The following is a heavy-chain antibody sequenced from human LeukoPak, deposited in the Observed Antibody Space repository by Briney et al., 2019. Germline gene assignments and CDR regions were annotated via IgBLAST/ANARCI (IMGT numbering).Heavy chain of an antibody. CDR1: GFTFSSYA. Sequence: GGSLRLSCAASGFTFSSYAMSWVRQAPGKGLEWVSSISSGTNYIFEADSVKGRFTVTKATALNSLSLHMNSLRAADTAVYYCARSAGGNYFDYWDQGTLVTVSS. D-gene: IGHD2-8*02. V-gene: IGHV3-21*01. CDR3: ARSAGGNYFDY. J-gene: IGHJ4*02. CDR2: ISSGTNYI.